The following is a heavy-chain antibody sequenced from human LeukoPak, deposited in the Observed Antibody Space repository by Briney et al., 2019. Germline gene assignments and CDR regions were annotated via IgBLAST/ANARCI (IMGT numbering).Heavy chain of an antibody. Sequence: PGGSLRLSCAVSGFTFGGSAMHWVRQAPGKGLVWVSRINSDGSSTSYADSVKGRFTISRDNAKNTLYLQMNSLRAEDTAVYYCARETYGFWSGYPDYWGQGTLVTVSS. CDR3: ARETYGFWSGYPDY. CDR2: INSDGSST. CDR1: GFTFGGSA. V-gene: IGHV3-74*01. D-gene: IGHD3-3*01. J-gene: IGHJ4*02.